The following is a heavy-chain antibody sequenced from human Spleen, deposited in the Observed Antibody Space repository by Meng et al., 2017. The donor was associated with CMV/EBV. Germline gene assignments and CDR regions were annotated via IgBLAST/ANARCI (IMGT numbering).Heavy chain of an antibody. CDR2: ISGSGGST. CDR1: GFTFSSYA. J-gene: IGHJ4*02. Sequence: GESLKISCAASGFTFSSYAMSWVRQAPGKGLEWVSAISGSGGSTYYADSVKGRFTISRDNSKNTLYLQMNSLRAEDTAVYYCAKNLSPAIPHHHFDYWGQGTLVTVSS. CDR3: AKNLSPAIPHHHFDY. D-gene: IGHD2-2*01. V-gene: IGHV3-23*01.